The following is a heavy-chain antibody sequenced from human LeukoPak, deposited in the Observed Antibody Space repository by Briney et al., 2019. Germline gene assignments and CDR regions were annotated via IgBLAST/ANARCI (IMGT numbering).Heavy chain of an antibody. CDR1: GFTFSSYA. CDR2: ISGSGGST. Sequence: PGGSLRLSCAASGFTFSSYAMSWVRQAPGKGLEWVSAISGSGGSTYYADSVKGRFTISRDNSKNTLYLQMNSPRAEDTAVYYCAKAHRRYCSSTSCYWDYWGQGTLVTVSS. CDR3: AKAHRRYCSSTSCYWDY. V-gene: IGHV3-23*01. D-gene: IGHD2-2*01. J-gene: IGHJ4*02.